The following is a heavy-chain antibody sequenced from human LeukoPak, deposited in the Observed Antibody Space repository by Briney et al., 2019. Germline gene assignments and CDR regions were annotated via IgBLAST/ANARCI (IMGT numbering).Heavy chain of an antibody. J-gene: IGHJ4*02. CDR1: GGSISTYY. V-gene: IGHV4-59*01. CDR3: ARSGTKTNGFDY. CDR2: IYYSGST. D-gene: IGHD2-8*01. Sequence: SAPLSLTCTVSGGSISTYYWSWIRPPPGKGLEWIGYIYYSGSTNYSPSRQSRVTISVDTSKNQFSLRLSSVTAADTAMYYCARSGTKTNGFDYWGQGTLVTVSS.